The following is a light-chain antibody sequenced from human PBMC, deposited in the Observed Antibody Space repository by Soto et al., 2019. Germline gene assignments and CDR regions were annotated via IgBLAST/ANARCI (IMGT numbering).Light chain of an antibody. CDR3: QQSYSTLSLT. Sequence: DIQMTQSPSSLSASVGDRVTITCRASESISRHLNWYQQKPGKAPKLLIYSASSLQNGVPSRFSGSGSWTDFTLTISNLQPEDFATFYCQQSYSTLSLTFGQGKRLEIK. V-gene: IGKV1-39*01. J-gene: IGKJ5*01. CDR1: ESISRH. CDR2: SAS.